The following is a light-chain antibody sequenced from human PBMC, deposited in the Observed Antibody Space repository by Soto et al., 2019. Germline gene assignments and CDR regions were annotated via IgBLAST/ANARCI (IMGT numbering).Light chain of an antibody. CDR2: NNN. Sequence: QSVLTQPPSASGTPGQKVTISCSGSSSNIGPNAVNWYQQLPGTAPKLLLYNNNQRPSGVSDRFSGSKSGTSASLAISGLQSDNEADYHCAAWDYSLNGLVFGTGTKVTVL. V-gene: IGLV1-44*01. J-gene: IGLJ1*01. CDR3: AAWDYSLNGLV. CDR1: SSNIGPNA.